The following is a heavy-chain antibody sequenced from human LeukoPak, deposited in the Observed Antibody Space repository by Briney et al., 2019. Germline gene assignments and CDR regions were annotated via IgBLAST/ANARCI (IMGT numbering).Heavy chain of an antibody. CDR2: INSDGSST. Sequence: SGGSLRLSCAASGFTFSSYWMHWVRQAPGKGLVWVSRINSDGSSTSYADSVEGRFTISRDNAKNTLYLQMNSLRAEDTAVYYCASLMGDYYDSSGYPLDYWGQGTLVTVSS. CDR1: GFTFSSYW. D-gene: IGHD3-22*01. CDR3: ASLMGDYYDSSGYPLDY. J-gene: IGHJ4*02. V-gene: IGHV3-74*01.